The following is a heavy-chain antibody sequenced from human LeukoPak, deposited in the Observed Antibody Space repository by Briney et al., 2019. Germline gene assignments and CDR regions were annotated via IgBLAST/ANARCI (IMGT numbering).Heavy chain of an antibody. V-gene: IGHV1-18*01. D-gene: IGHD2-2*02. CDR3: ARDLCSSTSCYSHYYYGMDV. Sequence: ASVKVSCKASGYTFTSYGISWVRQAPGQGLEWMGWISAYNGNTNYAQKLQGRVTITADKSTSTAYMELSSLRSEDTAVYYCARDLCSSTSCYSHYYYGMDVWGQGTTVTVSS. CDR2: ISAYNGNT. J-gene: IGHJ6*02. CDR1: GYTFTSYG.